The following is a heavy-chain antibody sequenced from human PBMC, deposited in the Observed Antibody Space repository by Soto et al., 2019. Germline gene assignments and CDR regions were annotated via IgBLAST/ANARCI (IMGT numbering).Heavy chain of an antibody. CDR2: ISAYNGNT. D-gene: IGHD1-26*01. J-gene: IGHJ4*02. Sequence: GASVKVSCKASGYTFTSYGVSWVRQAPGQGLEWMGWISAYNGNTNYAQKLQGRVTMTTDTSTSTAYMELRSLRSDDTAVYYCARDLDPLEWEQPGQGYWGQGTLVTVSS. V-gene: IGHV1-18*01. CDR1: GYTFTSYG. CDR3: ARDLDPLEWEQPGQGY.